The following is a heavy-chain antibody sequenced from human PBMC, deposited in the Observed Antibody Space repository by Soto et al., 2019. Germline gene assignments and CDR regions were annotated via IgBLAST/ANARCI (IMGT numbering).Heavy chain of an antibody. CDR2: LYTDGST. CDR3: ARDPGGTAVVGHGFDT. J-gene: IGHJ5*02. CDR1: GFIVSNNY. Sequence: EVQLVESGGGLIQPGGSLRLSCAASGFIVSNNYMSWVRQAPGRGLEWVSVLYTDGSTYYADFVKGRFAISRNNYKNTLYLHMNSLSADDTALYFCARDPGGTAVVGHGFDTWGPGTLVTVSS. D-gene: IGHD6-13*01. V-gene: IGHV3-53*01.